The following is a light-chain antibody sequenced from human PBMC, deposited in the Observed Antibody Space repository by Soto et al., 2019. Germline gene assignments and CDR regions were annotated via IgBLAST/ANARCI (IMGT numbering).Light chain of an antibody. J-gene: IGKJ1*01. Sequence: EIVLTQSPGTLSLSPGERATLSCRASQSIRSHYLAWYQQKHGQXPRLLISGAHNRATGIPVRFSGSGSGADLTITISSLEPEDFEVYYCQQRSNLPWTFGQGTKVDIK. V-gene: IGKV3-11*01. CDR1: QSIRSHY. CDR2: GAH. CDR3: QQRSNLPWT.